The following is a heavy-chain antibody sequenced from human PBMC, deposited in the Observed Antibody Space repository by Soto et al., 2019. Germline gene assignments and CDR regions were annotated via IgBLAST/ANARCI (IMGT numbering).Heavy chain of an antibody. V-gene: IGHV4-39*01. CDR3: ARRSNNIGYCSGGSCSWGMDV. J-gene: IGHJ6*02. Sequence: SETLSLTCTVSGGSISSSSYYWGWIRQPPGKGLEWIGSIYYSGSTYYNPPLKSRVTISVDTSKNQFSLKLSSVTAADTAVYYCARRSNNIGYCSGGSCSWGMDVWGQGTTVTVSS. CDR2: IYYSGST. D-gene: IGHD2-15*01. CDR1: GGSISSSSYY.